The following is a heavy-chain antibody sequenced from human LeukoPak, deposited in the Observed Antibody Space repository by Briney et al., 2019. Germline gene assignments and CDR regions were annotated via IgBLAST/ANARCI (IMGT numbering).Heavy chain of an antibody. CDR3: AKDQRRITMIVVVITTSPFDY. CDR1: GFIFSSYS. J-gene: IGHJ4*02. CDR2: ISSSGSTI. V-gene: IGHV3-48*01. D-gene: IGHD3-22*01. Sequence: GGSLRLSCAASGFIFSSYSMNWVRQAPGKGLEWVSYISSSGSTIYYADSVKGRFTISRDNAKNSLYLQMNSLRAEDTAVYYCAKDQRRITMIVVVITTSPFDYWGQGTLVTVSS.